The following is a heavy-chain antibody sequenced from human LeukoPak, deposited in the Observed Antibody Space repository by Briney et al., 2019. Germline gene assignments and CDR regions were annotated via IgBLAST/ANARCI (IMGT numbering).Heavy chain of an antibody. D-gene: IGHD6-19*01. CDR3: ARDIAVGSGCYDY. J-gene: IGHJ4*02. V-gene: IGHV3-30*04. Sequence: PGGSLRLSCAASEFTFSTYSMHWVRQAPGKGLEWVAVISHDGNNIYYPDSVKGRFTISRDNSKNTLYLQMNSLRSEDTAVYYCARDIAVGSGCYDYWGQGTLVTVSS. CDR1: EFTFSTYS. CDR2: ISHDGNNI.